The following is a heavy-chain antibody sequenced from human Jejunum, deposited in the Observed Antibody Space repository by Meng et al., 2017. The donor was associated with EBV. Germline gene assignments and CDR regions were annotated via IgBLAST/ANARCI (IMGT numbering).Heavy chain of an antibody. CDR3: ARSPGSWRLDY. D-gene: IGHD3-10*01. CDR1: DGSTSNNVW. Sequence: VQLQDSGRGLLNPAGTRTLTCAVSDGSTSNNVWWNWVRQPPGKGLEWIGEIYHSVLTNYNPSLKSRVTISVDTSKNKFSLNLASVTAADTAVYYCARSPGSWRLDYWGPGTVVTVS. CDR2: IYHSVLT. J-gene: IGHJ4*02. V-gene: IGHV4-4*02.